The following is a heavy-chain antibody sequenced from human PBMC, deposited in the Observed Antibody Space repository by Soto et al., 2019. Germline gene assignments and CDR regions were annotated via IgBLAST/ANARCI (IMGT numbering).Heavy chain of an antibody. D-gene: IGHD6-25*01. J-gene: IGHJ5*01. CDR2: IIPILGIA. CDR1: GGTFSSYT. Sequence: SVKVSCKASGGTFSSYTISWVRQAPGQGLEWMGRIIPILGIANYAQKFQGRVTITADKSTSTAYMELSSLRSEDTAVYYCACVPPRRQRLGQFASLGQGTLVPVSS. CDR3: ACVPPRRQRLGQFAS. V-gene: IGHV1-69*02.